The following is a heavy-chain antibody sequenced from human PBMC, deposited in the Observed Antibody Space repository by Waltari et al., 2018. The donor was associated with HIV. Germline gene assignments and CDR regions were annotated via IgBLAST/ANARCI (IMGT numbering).Heavy chain of an antibody. D-gene: IGHD6-13*01. V-gene: IGHV1-2*02. J-gene: IGHJ4*02. Sequence: QVQLVQSGAEVKKPGASVKVSCKASGYTFTGYYLHWVRQAPGQGLEWMGGSNPNSGGTNYAQKLQGRVTRTRDTTISTAYMELSRLRSDDTAVYYCAREGSSSWYGSVDYWGQGTLVTVSS. CDR2: SNPNSGGT. CDR3: AREGSSSWYGSVDY. CDR1: GYTFTGYY.